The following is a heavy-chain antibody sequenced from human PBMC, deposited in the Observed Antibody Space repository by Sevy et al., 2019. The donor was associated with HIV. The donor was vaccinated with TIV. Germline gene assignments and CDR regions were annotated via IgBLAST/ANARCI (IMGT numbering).Heavy chain of an antibody. Sequence: GGSLRLSCAASGFIFNTHAMIWVRQAPGKGLDWVSGISGSGGSTYYADSVKGRFTVSRDNSKNTLYLHMNSLRAEDXXXXXXXXXXXXXXXXRSDILDIWGPGTTVTVSS. CDR2: ISGSGGST. D-gene: IGHD2-21*02. J-gene: IGHJ3*02. V-gene: IGHV3-23*01. CDR3: XXXXXXXXXXRSDILDI. CDR1: GFIFNTHA.